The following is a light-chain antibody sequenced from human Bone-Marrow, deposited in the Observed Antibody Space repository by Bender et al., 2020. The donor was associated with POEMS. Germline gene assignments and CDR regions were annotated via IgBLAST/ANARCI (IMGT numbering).Light chain of an antibody. J-gene: IGLJ3*02. CDR3: CSYAGSSTWV. CDR2: TNN. Sequence: QSVLTQPPSVSGTPGQRVTISCSGSGSNIGGYPVNWYQQLPGTAPRLLIYTNNERPSGVSNRFSGSKSGSTASLTISGLQAEDEADYYCCSYAGSSTWVFGGGTKLTV. CDR1: GSNIGGYP. V-gene: IGLV1-44*01.